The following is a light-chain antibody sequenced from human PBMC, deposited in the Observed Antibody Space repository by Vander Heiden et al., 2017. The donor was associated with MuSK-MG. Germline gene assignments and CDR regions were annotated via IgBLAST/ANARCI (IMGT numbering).Light chain of an antibody. CDR3: QQRSLGPPGAR. Sequence: ELVLTQSPVTLSLSPGERATLSCRASQNINNYLAWYQQKPGQAPRLLIFDASNRATGIPARFSGSGSGTDFILTISSLEPEDFAVYFWQQRSLGPPGARFGQGTKVEIK. CDR1: QNINNY. V-gene: IGKV3-11*01. J-gene: IGKJ1*01. CDR2: DAS.